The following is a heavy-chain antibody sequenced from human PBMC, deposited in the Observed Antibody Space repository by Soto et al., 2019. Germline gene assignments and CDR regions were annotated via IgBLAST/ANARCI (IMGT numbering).Heavy chain of an antibody. D-gene: IGHD3-22*01. Sequence: SQTLPLTCAISGDNVSRNTSSWNWIRQSPSRGLEWLGRTYYRSKWFNDYAVSVKSRITINPDTSKNQFSLQLNSVTPEDTAVYYCARGYDDSGFYIDALDIWGQGTMVTVSS. CDR2: TYYRSKWFN. V-gene: IGHV6-1*01. CDR3: ARGYDDSGFYIDALDI. CDR1: GDNVSRNTSS. J-gene: IGHJ3*02.